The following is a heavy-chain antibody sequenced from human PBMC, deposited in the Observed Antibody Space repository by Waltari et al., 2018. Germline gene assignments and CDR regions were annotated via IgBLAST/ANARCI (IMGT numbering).Heavy chain of an antibody. J-gene: IGHJ4*02. V-gene: IGHV4-34*01. CDR3: ARAAYYDSSGYYCPFDY. D-gene: IGHD3-22*01. CDR2: INHSGST. Sequence: QVQLQQWGAGLLKPSETLSLTCAVYGGSFSGYYWSWIRQPPGKGLEGRGEINHSGSTNYNTPRKSRVTIAVDTSKNQFSLKLSSVTAADTAVYYCARAAYYDSSGYYCPFDYWDQGTLVTVSS. CDR1: GGSFSGYY.